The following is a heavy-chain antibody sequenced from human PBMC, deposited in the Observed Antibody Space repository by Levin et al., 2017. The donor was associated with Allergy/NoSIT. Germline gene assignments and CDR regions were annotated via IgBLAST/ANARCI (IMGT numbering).Heavy chain of an antibody. Sequence: ASVKVSCAASGFTSSNFFLNWIRQAPGKGLEWIANIGSSGNTNYADSVKGRFTISRDNAENSVYLQLNSLRVDDTAVYYCARDPRGYCSGGSCLPGVYLDLWGRGTLVTISS. D-gene: IGHD2-15*01. V-gene: IGHV3-69-1*01. CDR2: IGSSGNT. CDR3: ARDPRGYCSGGSCLPGVYLDL. J-gene: IGHJ2*01. CDR1: GFTSSNFF.